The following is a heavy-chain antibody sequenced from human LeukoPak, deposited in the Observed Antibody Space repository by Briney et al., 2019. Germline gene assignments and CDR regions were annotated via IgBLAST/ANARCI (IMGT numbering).Heavy chain of an antibody. V-gene: IGHV4-59*08. CDR2: ISYTGST. CDR3: TTYLGFCTNGVCYDYFDY. D-gene: IGHD2-8*01. CDR1: GASINNYY. J-gene: IGHJ4*02. Sequence: NPSETLSLTCTVSGASINNYYWSWIRQPPGKALEWIGYISYTGSTNYSPSLKSRVTMSVDTSKNQFSLRLSSVTAADTAVYYCTTYLGFCTNGVCYDYFDYWGQGTLVTVSP.